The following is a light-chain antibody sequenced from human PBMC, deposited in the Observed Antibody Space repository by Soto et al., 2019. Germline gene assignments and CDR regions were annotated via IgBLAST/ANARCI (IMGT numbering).Light chain of an antibody. CDR3: QQYTTYPYT. V-gene: IGKV1-5*01. J-gene: IGKJ2*01. CDR1: QSVTNW. CDR2: DAS. Sequence: DIRMTQSPSTLSASVGDRVTITCRASQSVTNWLAWYQQKPGKAPNLLIYDASRLQSGIPSRFSGSGSGTEFTLTISSLQPDDFATYYCQQYTTYPYTFGQGTKVDIK.